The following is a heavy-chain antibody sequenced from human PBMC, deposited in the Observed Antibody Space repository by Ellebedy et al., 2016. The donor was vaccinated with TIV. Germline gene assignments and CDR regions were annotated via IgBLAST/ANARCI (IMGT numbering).Heavy chain of an antibody. V-gene: IGHV1-18*01. J-gene: IGHJ5*02. CDR1: GYTFRSSG. D-gene: IGHD3-10*01. Sequence: ASVKVSCKASGYTFRSSGLSWVRQAPGQGLEWVGWISTYNGDTRYAQNLQGRVTLTTDTSTTTAYMELRSLISDDTAMYYCARAPNYSGSGSFYVESWGQGTLVTVSS. CDR3: ARAPNYSGSGSFYVES. CDR2: ISTYNGDT.